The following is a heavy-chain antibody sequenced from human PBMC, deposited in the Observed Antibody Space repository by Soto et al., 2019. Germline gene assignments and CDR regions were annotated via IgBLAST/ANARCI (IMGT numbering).Heavy chain of an antibody. D-gene: IGHD6-19*01. J-gene: IGHJ6*02. V-gene: IGHV4-4*02. Sequence: QVQLQESGPGLVKPSGTLSLTCAVSGGSISSSNWWSWVRQPPGQGLEWIGEIYHSGSTNYNPSLKSRVTISVDKSKNQFSLKLSSVTAADTAVYYCAREKIAVATGVYYGMDVWGQGTTVTVSS. CDR3: AREKIAVATGVYYGMDV. CDR1: GGSISSSNW. CDR2: IYHSGST.